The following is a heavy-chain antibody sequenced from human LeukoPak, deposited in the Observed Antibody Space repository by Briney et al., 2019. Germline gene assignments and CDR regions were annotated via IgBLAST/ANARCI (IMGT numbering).Heavy chain of an antibody. Sequence: PGGSLRLSCAASGLTFSSYWMHWVRQAPGKGLMWVSRINTDGSSTSYADSVKGRFTISRDNAKNTLYLQMNSLRAEDTAVYYCARAASFIGAFDIWGQGTMVTVSS. V-gene: IGHV3-74*01. D-gene: IGHD2-2*01. CDR2: INTDGSST. CDR1: GLTFSSYW. CDR3: ARAASFIGAFDI. J-gene: IGHJ3*02.